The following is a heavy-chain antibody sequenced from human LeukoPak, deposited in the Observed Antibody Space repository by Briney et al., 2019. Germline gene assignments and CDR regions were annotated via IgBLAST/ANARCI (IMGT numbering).Heavy chain of an antibody. D-gene: IGHD2/OR15-2a*01. Sequence: ASVKVSCKASGYTFTGYYIHWVRQAPGQGLEWMGWISAYNGNTNYAQKLQGRVTMTTDTSTSTAYMELRSLRSDDTAVYYCAFSRYYLQGSYYYMDVWGKGTTVTVSS. J-gene: IGHJ6*03. V-gene: IGHV1-18*04. CDR2: ISAYNGNT. CDR1: GYTFTGYY. CDR3: AFSRYYLQGSYYYMDV.